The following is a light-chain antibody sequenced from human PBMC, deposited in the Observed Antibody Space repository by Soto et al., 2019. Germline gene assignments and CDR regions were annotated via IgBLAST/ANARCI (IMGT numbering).Light chain of an antibody. CDR2: KNN. CDR3: ATWDDSLSGPV. CDR1: IGTNY. Sequence: QSVLTQAPSASGTPGQTVTISCSDIGTNYIYWYQQFPGTAPKVLIYKNNQRPSGVPDRFSGSTSGTSASLAISGLRSEDEADYVCATWDDSLSGPVFGGGTKLTVL. J-gene: IGLJ2*01. V-gene: IGLV1-47*01.